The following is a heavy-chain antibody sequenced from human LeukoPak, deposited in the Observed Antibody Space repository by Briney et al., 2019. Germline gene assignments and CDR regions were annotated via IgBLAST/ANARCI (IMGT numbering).Heavy chain of an antibody. D-gene: IGHD3-3*01. CDR2: INHSGST. CDR1: GGSFSGYY. CDR3: ARGRRMNDFWSGSKAGPVDY. Sequence: SETLSLTCAVYGGSFSGYYWSWIRQPPGKGLEWIGEINHSGSTNYNPSLKSRVTISVDTSKNQFSLKLSSVTAADTAVYYCARGRRMNDFWSGSKAGPVDYWGQGTLVTVSS. V-gene: IGHV4-34*01. J-gene: IGHJ4*02.